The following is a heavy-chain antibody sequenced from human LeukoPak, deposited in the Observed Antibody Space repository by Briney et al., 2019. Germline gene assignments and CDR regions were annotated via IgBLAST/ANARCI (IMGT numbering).Heavy chain of an antibody. Sequence: KPSETLSLTCTVSGGSISSYCWSWIRQPPGEGLEWIGYIYYSGSTNYNPSLKSRVTISVDTSKNQFSLKLSSVTAADTAVYYCVRQRGVRGWYFDLWGRGTLVTVSS. J-gene: IGHJ2*01. CDR3: VRQRGVRGWYFDL. V-gene: IGHV4-59*08. CDR2: IYYSGST. D-gene: IGHD3-10*01. CDR1: GGSISSYC.